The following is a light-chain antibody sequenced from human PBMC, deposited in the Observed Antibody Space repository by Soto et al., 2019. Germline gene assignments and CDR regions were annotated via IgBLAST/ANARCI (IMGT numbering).Light chain of an antibody. CDR1: SSNIGNNY. V-gene: IGLV1-51*02. J-gene: IGLJ3*02. CDR3: GTWDISLNWV. Sequence: QSVLTQPPSVSAAPGQTVTISCSGSSSNIGNNYVSWYQQLPGTAPKLLIYENNKRPSGIPDRFSGSKSGTSATLGITGLQTGGEADYYCGTWDISLNWVFGGGTKLTVL. CDR2: ENN.